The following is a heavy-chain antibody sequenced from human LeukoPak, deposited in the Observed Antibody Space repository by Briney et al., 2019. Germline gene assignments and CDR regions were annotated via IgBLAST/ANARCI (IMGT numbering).Heavy chain of an antibody. CDR1: GFTFSRYS. D-gene: IGHD4-17*01. V-gene: IGHV3-21*01. CDR2: ISSSGDYI. Sequence: GGSLRLSCAVSGFTFSRYSMNRVRQAPGKGPEWVSSISSSGDYIYYADSVKGRFTISRDNAKNSLYLEMNSLRAEDTAVYYCARVAYGDDGVDYWGQGTLVTVSS. CDR3: ARVAYGDDGVDY. J-gene: IGHJ4*02.